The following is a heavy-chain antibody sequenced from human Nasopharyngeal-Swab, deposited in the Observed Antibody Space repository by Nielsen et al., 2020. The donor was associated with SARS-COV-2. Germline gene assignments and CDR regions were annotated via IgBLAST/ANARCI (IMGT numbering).Heavy chain of an antibody. D-gene: IGHD6-19*01. V-gene: IGHV3-23*01. Sequence: VRQAPGKGLEWVSAISGSGGSTYYADSVKGRFTISRDNSKNTLYLRMNSLRAEDTAVYYCAKDLTSIAVAGPIIDYWGQGTLVTVSS. J-gene: IGHJ4*02. CDR3: AKDLTSIAVAGPIIDY. CDR2: ISGSGGST.